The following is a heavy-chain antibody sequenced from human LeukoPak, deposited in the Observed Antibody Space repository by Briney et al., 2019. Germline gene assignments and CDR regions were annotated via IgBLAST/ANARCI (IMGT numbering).Heavy chain of an antibody. V-gene: IGHV3-21*01. J-gene: IGHJ4*02. Sequence: GGSLRLSCAASGFTFSSYSMNWVRQAPGKGLEWVSSISSSSSYIYYADSVKGRFTISRDNAKNSLYLQMNSLRVEGTAVYYCAGLAVAGSDYWGQGTLVTVSS. CDR3: AGLAVAGSDY. D-gene: IGHD6-19*01. CDR1: GFTFSSYS. CDR2: ISSSSSYI.